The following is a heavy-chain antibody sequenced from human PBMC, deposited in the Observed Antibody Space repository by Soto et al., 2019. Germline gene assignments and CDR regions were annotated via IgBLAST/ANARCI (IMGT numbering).Heavy chain of an antibody. D-gene: IGHD4-17*01. CDR3: ARDPSHDYGDYYGMDV. J-gene: IGHJ6*02. CDR2: IYYSGST. CDR1: GGSISSYY. V-gene: IGHV4-59*01. Sequence: SETLSLTCTVSGGSISSYYWSWIRQPPGKGLEWIGYIYYSGSTNYNPSLKSRVTISVDTSKNQFSLKLSSVTAADTAVYYCARDPSHDYGDYYGMDVWGQGTTVTVSS.